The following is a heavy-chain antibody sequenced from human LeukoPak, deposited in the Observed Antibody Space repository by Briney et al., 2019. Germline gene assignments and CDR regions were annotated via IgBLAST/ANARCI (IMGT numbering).Heavy chain of an antibody. Sequence: PGGSLRLSCAASGFTFSSYGMHWVRQAPGKGLEWVAVISYDGSNKYYADSVKGRFTISRDNSKNTQYLQMNSLRAEDTAVYYCAKDAGGTITFGGVRAFDYWGQGTLVTVSS. D-gene: IGHD3-16*01. CDR1: GFTFSSYG. CDR3: AKDAGGTITFGGVRAFDY. CDR2: ISYDGSNK. J-gene: IGHJ4*02. V-gene: IGHV3-30*18.